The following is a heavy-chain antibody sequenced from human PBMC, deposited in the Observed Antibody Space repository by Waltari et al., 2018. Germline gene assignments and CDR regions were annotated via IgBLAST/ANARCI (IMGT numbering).Heavy chain of an antibody. Sequence: EVQLLASGGGLVQPGGSLRLSCAASGFGFSTPPMHWGGQAPGKGLEYVSAISGDGGATYYSNSVKGRFTISRDNSKNTLYLQMGSLRAEDMAMYYCARDLYCSSTACYAPFDYWGQGTLVTVSS. J-gene: IGHJ4*02. CDR2: ISGDGGAT. CDR3: ARDLYCSSTACYAPFDY. V-gene: IGHV3-64*01. CDR1: GFGFSTPP. D-gene: IGHD2-2*01.